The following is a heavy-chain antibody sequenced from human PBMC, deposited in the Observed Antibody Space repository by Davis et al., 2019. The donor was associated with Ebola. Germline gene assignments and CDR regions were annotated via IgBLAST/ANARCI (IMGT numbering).Heavy chain of an antibody. V-gene: IGHV4-34*01. D-gene: IGHD3-9*01. J-gene: IGHJ2*01. CDR2: INHSGST. CDR1: GGSFSGYY. Sequence: MPSETLSLTCAVYGGSFSGYYWSWIRQPPGKGLEWIGEINHSGSTNYNPSLKSRVTISVDTSKNQFSLKLSSVTAADTAVYYCASRYDILTGYYNDWYFDLWGRGTLVTVSS. CDR3: ASRYDILTGYYNDWYFDL.